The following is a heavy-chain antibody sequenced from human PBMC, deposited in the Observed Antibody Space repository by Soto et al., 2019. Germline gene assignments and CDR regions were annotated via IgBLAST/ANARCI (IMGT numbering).Heavy chain of an antibody. Sequence: VQLVESGGGLVKPGVSLRRSCAASGFTFSDYYMSWIRQAPGKGLEWVSYINSRSSSTNYADSVKGRFTISRDNAKNLLYLQMSSLTVEDTAVYFCVKGRNWASGSDYRGQGTLVTVSS. CDR1: GFTFSDYY. D-gene: IGHD7-27*01. J-gene: IGHJ4*02. CDR3: VKGRNWASGSDY. V-gene: IGHV3-11*05. CDR2: INSRSSST.